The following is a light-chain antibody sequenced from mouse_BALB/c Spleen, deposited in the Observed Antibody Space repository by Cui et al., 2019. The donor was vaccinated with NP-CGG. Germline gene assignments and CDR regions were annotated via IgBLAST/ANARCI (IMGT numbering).Light chain of an antibody. Sequence: QPVVPQNSALTTSPGETVTLTFRSSTGAVTTNNYANWVQEKPDHLFTGLIGGTNNRVPGVPARFSGSLIGDKAALTITGAQTEDEAIYFCALWYSNHWVFGGGTKLTVL. V-gene: IGLV1*01. CDR3: ALWYSNHWV. J-gene: IGLJ1*01. CDR2: GTN. CDR1: TGAVTTNNY.